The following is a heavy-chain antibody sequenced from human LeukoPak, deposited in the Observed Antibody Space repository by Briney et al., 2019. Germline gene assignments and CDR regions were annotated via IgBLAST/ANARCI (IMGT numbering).Heavy chain of an antibody. D-gene: IGHD5-12*01. CDR2: IYYSGST. CDR3: ARGHVVATLDY. V-gene: IGHV4-30-4*01. CDR1: GGSISSGDYY. Sequence: SETLSLTCTVSGGSISSGDYYWRWIRQPPGKGLEWIGYIYYSGSTYYNPSLKSRVTISVDTSKNQFSLKLSSVTAADTAVYYCARGHVVATLDYWGQGTLVTVSS. J-gene: IGHJ4*02.